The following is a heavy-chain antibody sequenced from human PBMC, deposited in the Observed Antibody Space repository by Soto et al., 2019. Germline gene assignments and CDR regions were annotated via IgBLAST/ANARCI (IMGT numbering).Heavy chain of an antibody. V-gene: IGHV4-30-4*01. J-gene: IGHJ4*02. CDR1: GGSISSGDYY. CDR3: ASNSYGYTFYAY. CDR2: IYYSGST. D-gene: IGHD5-18*01. Sequence: SETLSLTCTVSGGSISSGDYYWSWIRQPPGKGLVWIGYIYYSGSTYYNPSLKSRVTISVDTSKNQFSLKLSSVTAADTAVYYCASNSYGYTFYAYWGQGTLVTVSS.